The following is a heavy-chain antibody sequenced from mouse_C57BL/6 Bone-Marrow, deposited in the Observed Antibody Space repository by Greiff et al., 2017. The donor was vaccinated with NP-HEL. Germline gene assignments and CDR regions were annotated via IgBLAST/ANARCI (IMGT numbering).Heavy chain of an antibody. D-gene: IGHD2-3*01. CDR1: GYTFTSYW. J-gene: IGHJ4*01. CDR3: ARERDGYYYAMDY. V-gene: IGHV1-55*01. Sequence: QVQLQQPGAELVKPGASVKMSCKASGYTFTSYWITWVKQRPGQGLEWIGDIYPGSGSTNYNEKFKSKATLTVDTSSSTAYMQLSSLTSEDSAVYYCARERDGYYYAMDYWGQGTSVTVSS. CDR2: IYPGSGST.